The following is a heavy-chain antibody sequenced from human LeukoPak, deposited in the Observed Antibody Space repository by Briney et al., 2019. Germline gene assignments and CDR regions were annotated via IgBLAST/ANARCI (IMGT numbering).Heavy chain of an antibody. CDR1: GGSFSGYY. D-gene: IGHD3-10*02. V-gene: IGHV4-34*01. CDR2: INHSGST. CDR3: ARLFSRAYYFDY. J-gene: IGHJ4*02. Sequence: PSETLSLTCAVYGGSFSGYYWSWIRQPPGKGLEWIGEINHSGSTNYNPSLKSRVTISVDTSKNQFSLKLSSVTAADTAVYYCARLFSRAYYFDYWGQGTLVTVSS.